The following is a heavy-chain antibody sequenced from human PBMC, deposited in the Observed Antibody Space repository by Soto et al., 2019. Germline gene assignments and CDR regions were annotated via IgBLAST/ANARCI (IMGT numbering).Heavy chain of an antibody. J-gene: IGHJ4*02. CDR2: ISAYNGNT. V-gene: IGHV1-18*01. CDR3: AREVEGYCSGGSCYDY. Sequence: ASVKVSCKASGYTFTSYGISWVRQAPGQGLEWMGWISAYNGNTNYAQKLQGRVTMTTDTSTSTAYMELRSLRSDDTAVYYCAREVEGYCSGGSCYDYWGQGTLVTASS. CDR1: GYTFTSYG. D-gene: IGHD2-15*01.